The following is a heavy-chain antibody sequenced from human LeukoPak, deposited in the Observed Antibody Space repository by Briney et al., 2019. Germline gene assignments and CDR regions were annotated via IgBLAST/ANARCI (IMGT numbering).Heavy chain of an antibody. CDR1: GFTFSSYA. D-gene: IGHD3-10*01. J-gene: IGHJ4*02. CDR2: ISGSGGST. V-gene: IGHV3-23*01. Sequence: PGGSLRLSCAASGFTFSSYAMSWVRQAPGKGLEWVSAISGSGGSTYYADSVKGRFTISRDNSKNTLYLQMNSLRAEDTAVYYCAKVPLLWFGESHFDYWGQGTLVTVSS. CDR3: AKVPLLWFGESHFDY.